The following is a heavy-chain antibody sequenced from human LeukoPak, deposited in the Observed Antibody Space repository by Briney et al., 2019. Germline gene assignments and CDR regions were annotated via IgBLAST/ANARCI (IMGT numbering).Heavy chain of an antibody. CDR3: ACVEHPHWWGY. J-gene: IGHJ4*01. D-gene: IGHD2-8*02. CDR1: GYSFTSYW. CDR2: LYPCDSDT. Sequence: GESLKIPCKGSGYSFTSYWIGWVLRMPGKGLEWMGILYPCDSDTRYSPSFQGQVTISADKSISTAYLQWSSLKASDTAMYYCACVEHPHWWGYWGQGTLVTVSS. V-gene: IGHV5-51*01.